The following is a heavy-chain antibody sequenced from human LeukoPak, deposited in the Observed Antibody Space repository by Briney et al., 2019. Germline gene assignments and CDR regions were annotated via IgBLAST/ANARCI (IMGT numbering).Heavy chain of an antibody. Sequence: PGGSLRLSCAASGFPFSSYEMNWVRQAPGKGLEWLSYITSRGITISYADSVKGRFTISRDNAKNSLYLQVNSLRDEDTAVYYCARVRSGYYFDYWGQGTLVTVSS. CDR2: ITSRGITI. V-gene: IGHV3-48*03. CDR1: GFPFSSYE. CDR3: ARVRSGYYFDY. J-gene: IGHJ4*02. D-gene: IGHD3-10*01.